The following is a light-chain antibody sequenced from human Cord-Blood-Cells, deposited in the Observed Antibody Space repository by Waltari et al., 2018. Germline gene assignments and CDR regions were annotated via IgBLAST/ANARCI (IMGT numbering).Light chain of an antibody. CDR1: SSDVGGYNY. Sequence: QSALTQPASVSGSPGQSITISCTGTSSDVGGYNYVSWYQQHPGKAPKLMIYDVSNRPLGGSTRFSGSKSGNTASLTISGLQAEDEADYYCSSYTSSSTLYVFGTGTKVTVL. CDR3: SSYTSSSTLYV. CDR2: DVS. V-gene: IGLV2-14*01. J-gene: IGLJ1*01.